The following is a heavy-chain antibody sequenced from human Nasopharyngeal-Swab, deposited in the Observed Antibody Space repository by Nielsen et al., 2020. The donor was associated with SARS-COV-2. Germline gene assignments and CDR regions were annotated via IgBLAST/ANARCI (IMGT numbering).Heavy chain of an antibody. Sequence: GSLRLSCTVSGGSISSYYWSWIRQPPGKGLEWIGYIYYSGSTNYNPSLKSRVTISVDTSKNQFSLKLSSVTAADTAVYYCARGPDAAGTYYYYYYYYMDVWGKGTTVTVSS. V-gene: IGHV4-59*01. CDR2: IYYSGST. CDR3: ARGPDAAGTYYYYYYYYMDV. J-gene: IGHJ6*03. CDR1: GGSISSYY. D-gene: IGHD6-13*01.